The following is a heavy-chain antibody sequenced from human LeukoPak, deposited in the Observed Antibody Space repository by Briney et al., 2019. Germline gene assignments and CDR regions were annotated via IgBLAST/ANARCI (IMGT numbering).Heavy chain of an antibody. D-gene: IGHD5-18*01. Sequence: ASVKVSCKASGYTFAGCYMHWVRQAPGQGLEWMGWINPNSGGTNYAQKFQGRVTMTRDTSISTAYMELSRLRSDDTAVYYCARIGILSGYSYGINFDYWGQGTLVTVSS. J-gene: IGHJ4*02. V-gene: IGHV1-2*02. CDR3: ARIGILSGYSYGINFDY. CDR2: INPNSGGT. CDR1: GYTFAGCY.